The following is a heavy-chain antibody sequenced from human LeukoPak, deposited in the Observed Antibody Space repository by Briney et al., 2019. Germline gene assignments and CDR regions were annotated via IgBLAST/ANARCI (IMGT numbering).Heavy chain of an antibody. CDR3: ARDCGGDCYSHYFDY. J-gene: IGHJ4*02. V-gene: IGHV3-48*03. CDR2: ISSSGSDI. CDR1: GFTFSNYE. Sequence: PGGSLRLSCAASGFTFSNYEMHWVRQAPGKGLEWVSYISSSGSDIYYADSLKGRFTISRDNAKNSLYLQMNSLRADDTAVYYCARDCGGDCYSHYFDYWGQGTLVTASS. D-gene: IGHD2-21*02.